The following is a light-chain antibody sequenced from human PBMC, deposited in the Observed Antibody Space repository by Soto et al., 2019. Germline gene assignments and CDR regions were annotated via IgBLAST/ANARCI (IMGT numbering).Light chain of an antibody. J-gene: IGKJ3*01. V-gene: IGKV1-5*01. CDR1: HNINNW. CDR3: QQYNSC. Sequence: THMTQSPSILSASIGDRVTITCRASHNINNWLAWYQLKPGRAPKLLIYDASTLGSGVPSRFSGYRSGTEFTLNITSLQPDDFATYSCQQYNSCFGPGTKVDLK. CDR2: DAS.